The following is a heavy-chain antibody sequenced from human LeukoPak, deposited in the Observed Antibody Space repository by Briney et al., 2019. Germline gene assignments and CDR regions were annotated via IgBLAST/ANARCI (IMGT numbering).Heavy chain of an antibody. J-gene: IGHJ4*02. D-gene: IGHD2-15*01. CDR2: FYYTGST. V-gene: IGHV4-59*01. CDR1: GASISSYY. CDR3: ARALGGWPSDY. Sequence: SETLSLTCTVSGASISSYYWSWIRQPPGKGLEWIGYFYYTGSTNYNPSLKSRVTMSVDTSNNQVSLKLSSVTAADTAVYFCARALGGWPSDYWGQGTLVTVSS.